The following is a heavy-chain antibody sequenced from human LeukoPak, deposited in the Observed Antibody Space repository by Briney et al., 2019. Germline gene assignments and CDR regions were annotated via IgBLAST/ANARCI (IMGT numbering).Heavy chain of an antibody. CDR2: IHYSGST. CDR3: ARRELATDAFDY. CDR1: GGSIRSSSYY. D-gene: IGHD3-3*02. V-gene: IGHV4-39*01. J-gene: IGHJ4*02. Sequence: PSETLSLTCTVSGGSIRSSSYYWVWIRQPPGKGLEWIGRIHYSGSTYYNPSLKSRVTISVDTSRNQFSLKLNSMTAADTAVYYCARRELATDAFDYWGQGTLVTVSS.